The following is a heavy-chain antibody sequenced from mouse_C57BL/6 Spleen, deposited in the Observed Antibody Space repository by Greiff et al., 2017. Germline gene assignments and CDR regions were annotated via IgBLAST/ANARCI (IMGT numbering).Heavy chain of an antibody. CDR2: IDPSDSYT. D-gene: IGHD1-1*01. CDR3: ARSPITTVVEDYAMDY. Sequence: VKLQQPGAELVKPGASVKLSCKASGYTFTSYWMQWVKQRPGQGLEWIGEIDPSDSYTNYNQKFKGKATLTVDTSSSTAYMQLSSLTSEDSAVYYCARSPITTVVEDYAMDYWGQGTSVTVSS. CDR1: GYTFTSYW. V-gene: IGHV1-50*01. J-gene: IGHJ4*01.